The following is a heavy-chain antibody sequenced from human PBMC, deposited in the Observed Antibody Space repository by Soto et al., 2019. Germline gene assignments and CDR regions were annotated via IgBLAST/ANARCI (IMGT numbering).Heavy chain of an antibody. CDR3: TTRGILYASSGMDV. Sequence: GGSLRLSCAASGFIFSNGWMNWVRQAPGKGLEWVGRIKRKTDGGTTDYAAPVKGRFTISRDDSKNTLYLQMNSLETEDTAVYYCTTRGILYASSGMDVWGQGTTVTVSS. CDR2: IKRKTDGGTT. CDR1: GFIFSNGW. V-gene: IGHV3-15*07. D-gene: IGHD3-16*01. J-gene: IGHJ6*02.